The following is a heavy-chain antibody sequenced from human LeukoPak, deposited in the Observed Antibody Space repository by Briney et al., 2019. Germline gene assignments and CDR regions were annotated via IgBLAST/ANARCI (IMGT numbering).Heavy chain of an antibody. CDR3: TTASDCSGGSCYFDY. J-gene: IGHJ4*02. D-gene: IGHD2-15*01. Sequence: GGSLRLSCAASGFTFSNAWMGWVRQAPGKGLEWVGRIKSKTDGGTTDYAAPVKGRFTISRDDSKNTLYLQMNSLKTEDTAVYYCTTASDCSGGSCYFDYWGQGTLFTVSS. V-gene: IGHV3-15*01. CDR1: GFTFSNAW. CDR2: IKSKTDGGTT.